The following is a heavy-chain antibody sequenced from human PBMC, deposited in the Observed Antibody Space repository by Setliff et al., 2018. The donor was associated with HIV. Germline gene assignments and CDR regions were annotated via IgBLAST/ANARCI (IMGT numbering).Heavy chain of an antibody. J-gene: IGHJ4*02. Sequence: SVKVSCKTSRDTFSSYAVSWVRQGPGQGLEWMGGIIPIFGTAKYAQKFQGRVIITADESSTTAYMELSSLRSDDTAVYYCARDGLLEAGIRFDYWGQGTLVTVSS. V-gene: IGHV1-69*13. D-gene: IGHD6-19*01. CDR1: RDTFSSYA. CDR3: ARDGLLEAGIRFDY. CDR2: IIPIFGTA.